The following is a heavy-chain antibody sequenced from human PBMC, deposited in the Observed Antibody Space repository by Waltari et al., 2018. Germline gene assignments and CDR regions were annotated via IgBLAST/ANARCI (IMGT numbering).Heavy chain of an antibody. Sequence: EVQLVGSGWGLVQPGWSLRLACSSGFCSFSTYWMKWASQAPGVGLVFLSRINPDGTTIMYADSVKGRFTTSRDNAKNTRYLQMNSLRADDTAVYYCARSGFMDVWGQGTTVTVSS. CDR1: FCSFSTYW. D-gene: IGHD3-10*01. CDR3: ARSGFMDV. J-gene: IGHJ6*02. V-gene: IGHV3-74*03. CDR2: INPDGTTI.